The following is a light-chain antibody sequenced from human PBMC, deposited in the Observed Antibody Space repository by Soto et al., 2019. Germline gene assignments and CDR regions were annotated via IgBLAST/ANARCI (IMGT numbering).Light chain of an antibody. CDR1: SSNIGTKY. CDR3: AAWDGRLSAWV. CDR2: LNN. V-gene: IGLV1-47*01. Sequence: QSVLTQPPSASGTPGQMVTISCSGSSSNIGTKYVYWYQQLPGTAPKLLIYLNNQRPSGVPDRFSGSKSGTSASLAISGLRSADQADYYCAAWDGRLSAWVFGGGTKLTVL. J-gene: IGLJ3*02.